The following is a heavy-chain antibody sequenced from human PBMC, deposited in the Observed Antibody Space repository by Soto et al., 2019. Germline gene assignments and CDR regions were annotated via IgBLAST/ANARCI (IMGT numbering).Heavy chain of an antibody. V-gene: IGHV3-7*02. Sequence: GGSLRLSCATSGFTFSSYWMSWVRQAPGKRLEWVANIKQDGSEKYYADSVKGRFTISRDNSKNTLYLQMNSLRAEDTVVYYCARAPLGDCISTSCYAGIDYWGQGTLVTVSS. J-gene: IGHJ4*02. CDR1: GFTFSSYW. CDR2: IKQDGSEK. CDR3: ARAPLGDCISTSCYAGIDY. D-gene: IGHD2-2*01.